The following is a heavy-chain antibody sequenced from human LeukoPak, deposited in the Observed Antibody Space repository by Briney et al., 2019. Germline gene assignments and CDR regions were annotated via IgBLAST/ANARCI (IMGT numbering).Heavy chain of an antibody. D-gene: IGHD1-26*01. V-gene: IGHV3-7*05. CDR1: GFTFTAYW. J-gene: IGHJ4*02. Sequence: GGSLRLSCAASGFTFTAYWMSWVRQAPGKGLEWVANIQQDGSGKYYVDSVKGRFTISRHNSKNTLYLQMNSLRAEDTAVYYCARERATDFNYFDYWGQGTLVTVSS. CDR3: ARERATDFNYFDY. CDR2: IQQDGSGK.